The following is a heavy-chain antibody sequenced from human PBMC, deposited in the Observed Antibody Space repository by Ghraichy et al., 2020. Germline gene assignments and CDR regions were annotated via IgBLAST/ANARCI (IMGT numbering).Heavy chain of an antibody. CDR3: ARDRDCGGDCSLRGLDY. CDR2: IYSSGST. J-gene: IGHJ4*02. CDR1: GASISGGGHY. D-gene: IGHD2-21*02. Sequence: SETLSLTCTVSGASISGGGHYWSWIRQPAGKGLEWIGRIYSSGSTNYNPSLKSRVTMSVDTSKNLLSLKLSAVTAADTAVYYCARDRDCGGDCSLRGLDYWGQGTLVTVSS. V-gene: IGHV4-61*02.